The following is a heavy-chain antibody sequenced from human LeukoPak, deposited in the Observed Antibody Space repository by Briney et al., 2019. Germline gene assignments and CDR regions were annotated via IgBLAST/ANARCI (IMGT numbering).Heavy chain of an antibody. CDR3: ARFRTWGDKAFDY. D-gene: IGHD2-21*02. J-gene: IGHJ4*02. CDR1: GFTFSNYW. CDR2: IGTTSGAI. Sequence: QPGGSLRLSCAASGFTFSNYWMNWVRQAPGKGLEWVSYIGTTSGAIYYADSVKGRFTISRDSAKNSLYLQMNSLRAEDTAVYYCARFRTWGDKAFDYWGQGTLVTVSS. V-gene: IGHV3-48*01.